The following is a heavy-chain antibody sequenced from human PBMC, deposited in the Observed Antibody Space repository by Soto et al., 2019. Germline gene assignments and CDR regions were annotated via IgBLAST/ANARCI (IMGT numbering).Heavy chain of an antibody. Sequence: ETLSLTCTVSGASMSDYFWTWIRLPAGQRLEWIGRKSISGSTDYNPSLKGRASMSVDTSKNQFSLRLISVTAADTALYYCARSLGSAAGWSFDVWGQGILVTVSS. D-gene: IGHD3-16*01. CDR3: ARSLGSAAGWSFDV. CDR2: KSISGST. CDR1: GASMSDYF. V-gene: IGHV4-4*07. J-gene: IGHJ4*02.